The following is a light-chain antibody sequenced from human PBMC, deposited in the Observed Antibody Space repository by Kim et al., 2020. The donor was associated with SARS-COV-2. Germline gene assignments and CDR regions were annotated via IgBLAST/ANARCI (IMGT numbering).Light chain of an antibody. CDR3: QQYNNWPPFT. CDR1: QSVGDN. CDR2: DTS. J-gene: IGKJ5*01. Sequence: SPGERATLSCRASQSVGDNLAWYQQKPGQAPRLLIYDTSIRATGIPARFSGSGSGTKFTLTISILQSEDFAVYFCQQYNNWPPFTFGQGTRLEIK. V-gene: IGKV3D-15*03.